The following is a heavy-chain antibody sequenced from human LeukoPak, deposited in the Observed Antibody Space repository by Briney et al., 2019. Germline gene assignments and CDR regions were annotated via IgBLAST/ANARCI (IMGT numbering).Heavy chain of an antibody. CDR1: GFTFSSYA. D-gene: IGHD6-13*01. CDR3: ASSLSSSWVY. CDR2: ISYDGSNK. V-gene: IGHV3-30-3*01. Sequence: GGSLRLSCAASGFTFSSYAMHWVRRAPGKGLEWVAVISYDGSNKYYADSVKGRFTISRDNSKNTLYLQMNSLRAEDTAVYYCASSLSSSWVYWGQGTLVTVSS. J-gene: IGHJ4*02.